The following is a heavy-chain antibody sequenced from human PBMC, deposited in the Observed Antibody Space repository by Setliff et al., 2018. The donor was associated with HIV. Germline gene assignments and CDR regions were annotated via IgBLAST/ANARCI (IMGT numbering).Heavy chain of an antibody. CDR3: AREFDWSGFFDY. D-gene: IGHD3-3*01. J-gene: IGHJ4*02. CDR2: IYYTGST. V-gene: IGHV4-59*01. Sequence: SETLSLTCTVSGGSIRSNNWSWLRQTPGKGLDWIGYIYYTGSTNYNPSLKSRVTISIDTSKNQFSLKLSSVTAADTAVYYCAREFDWSGFFDYWGQGTLFTVSS. CDR1: GGSIRSNN.